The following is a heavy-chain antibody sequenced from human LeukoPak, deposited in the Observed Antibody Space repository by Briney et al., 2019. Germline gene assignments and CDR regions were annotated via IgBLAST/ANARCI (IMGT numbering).Heavy chain of an antibody. V-gene: IGHV3-30*19. CDR1: GFSFDTHG. Sequence: GGSLRLSCAASGFSFDTHGMHWVRQAPGKGLEWVAVISYDGSNKYYADSVKGRFTISRDNSKNTLYLQMNSLRAEDTAVYYCARTGWLRTIDYWGQGTLVTVSS. D-gene: IGHD5-12*01. CDR3: ARTGWLRTIDY. CDR2: ISYDGSNK. J-gene: IGHJ4*02.